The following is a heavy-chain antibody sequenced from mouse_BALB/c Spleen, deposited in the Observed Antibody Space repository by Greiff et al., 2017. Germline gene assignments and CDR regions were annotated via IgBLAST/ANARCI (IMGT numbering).Heavy chain of an antibody. CDR1: GFNIKDTY. Sequence: EVKLQESGAELVKPGASVKLSCTASGFNIKDTYMHWVKQRPEQGLEWIGRIDPANGNTKYDPKFQGKATITADTSSNTAYLQLSSLTSEDTAVYYCASVYGSSYYYAMDYWGQGTSVTVSS. J-gene: IGHJ4*01. CDR3: ASVYGSSYYYAMDY. V-gene: IGHV14-3*02. CDR2: IDPANGNT. D-gene: IGHD1-1*01.